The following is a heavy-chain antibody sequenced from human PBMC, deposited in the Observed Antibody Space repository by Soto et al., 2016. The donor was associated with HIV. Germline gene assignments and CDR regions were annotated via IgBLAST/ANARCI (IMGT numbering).Heavy chain of an antibody. CDR1: GFTFSNAW. CDR2: IKSETDGGTT. V-gene: IGHV3-15*01. Sequence: EVQLVESGGGLVKPGGSLRLSCAVSGFTFSNAWMSWVRQAPGKGLEWVGRIKSETDGGTTDYAAPVKGRFTISRDDSKNTLYLQMSSLKTEDTAVYYCTSHLYPTWGQGMLVTVSS. CDR3: TSHLYPT. J-gene: IGHJ5*02. D-gene: IGHD3-16*01.